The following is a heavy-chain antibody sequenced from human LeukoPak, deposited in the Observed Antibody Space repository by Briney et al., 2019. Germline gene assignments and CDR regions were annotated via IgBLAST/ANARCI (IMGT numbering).Heavy chain of an antibody. CDR3: ARDYTVAIGTTTYFQH. Sequence: ASVKVSCKASGYTFTNYGISWVRQAPGQGLELMGWINPNTGNPTYAQGFTGRFVFSLDTSVSTAYLQISSLKPEDTAVYYCARDYTVAIGTTTYFQHWGQGTLVTVSS. CDR2: INPNTGNP. J-gene: IGHJ1*01. V-gene: IGHV7-4-1*02. CDR1: GYTFTNYG. D-gene: IGHD1-7*01.